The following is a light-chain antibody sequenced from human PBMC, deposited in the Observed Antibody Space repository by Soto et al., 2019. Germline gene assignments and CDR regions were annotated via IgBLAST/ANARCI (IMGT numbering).Light chain of an antibody. V-gene: IGKV3-15*01. CDR2: GAS. Sequence: EIVMTQSPATLSVSPGERVTLSCRASQSVSSNLAWYQQKPGQAPRVLIYGASTRATGIPARFSGSGSGTEFSLPISSLESEDFAVYYCQQYYNWPPWTFGQGTKVEIK. CDR1: QSVSSN. CDR3: QQYYNWPPWT. J-gene: IGKJ1*01.